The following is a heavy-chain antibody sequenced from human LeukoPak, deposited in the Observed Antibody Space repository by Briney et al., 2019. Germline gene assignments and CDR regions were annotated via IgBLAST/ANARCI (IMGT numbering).Heavy chain of an antibody. Sequence: ASVKVSCKASGYTFTSYYMHWVRQAPGQGLEWMGIINPSGGSTSYAQKFQGRVTMTRDMSTSTDYMELSSLRSEDTAVYYCARGRGVRGVIQIYYYYYYMDVWGKGTTVTISS. D-gene: IGHD3-10*01. CDR2: INPSGGST. CDR1: GYTFTSYY. J-gene: IGHJ6*03. V-gene: IGHV1-46*01. CDR3: ARGRGVRGVIQIYYYYYYMDV.